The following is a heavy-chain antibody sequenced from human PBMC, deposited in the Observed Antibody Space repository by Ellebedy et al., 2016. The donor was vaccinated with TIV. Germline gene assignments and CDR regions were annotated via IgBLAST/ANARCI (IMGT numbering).Heavy chain of an antibody. Sequence: GGSLRLXXAASGFTFNDYAMHWVRQAPGKGLEWVSGIGWNSSSIGYADSVKGRFTISRDNAKHSLYLQMNSLRAEDTALYYCAKDITMVRGFFDYWGQGTLVTVSS. CDR1: GFTFNDYA. CDR3: AKDITMVRGFFDY. D-gene: IGHD3-10*01. CDR2: IGWNSSSI. J-gene: IGHJ4*02. V-gene: IGHV3-9*01.